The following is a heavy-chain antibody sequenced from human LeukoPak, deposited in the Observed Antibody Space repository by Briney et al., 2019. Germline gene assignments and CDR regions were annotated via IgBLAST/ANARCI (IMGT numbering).Heavy chain of an antibody. V-gene: IGHV4-30-4*01. CDR3: ARGPSYSSSWYKQFDY. CDR1: GGPISSGDYY. J-gene: IGHJ4*02. CDR2: IYYSGST. Sequence: SQTLSLTCTVSGGPISSGDYYWSWIRQPPGKGLEWIGYIYYSGSTYYNPSPKSRVTISVDTSKNQFSLKLSSVTAADTAVYYCARGPSYSSSWYKQFDYWGQGTLVTVSS. D-gene: IGHD6-13*01.